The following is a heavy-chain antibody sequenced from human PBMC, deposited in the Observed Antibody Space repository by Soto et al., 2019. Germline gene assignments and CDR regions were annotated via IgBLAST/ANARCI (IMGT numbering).Heavy chain of an antibody. V-gene: IGHV4-59*08. Sequence: TETLSLTCTVSGGSISSYYWSWIRQPPGKGLEWIGYIYYSGSTNYNPSLKSRVTISVDTSKNQFSLKLSSVTAADTAVYYCARQVSKRVYGDYVNYMDVWGKGTTVTVSS. J-gene: IGHJ6*03. D-gene: IGHD4-17*01. CDR1: GGSISSYY. CDR2: IYYSGST. CDR3: ARQVSKRVYGDYVNYMDV.